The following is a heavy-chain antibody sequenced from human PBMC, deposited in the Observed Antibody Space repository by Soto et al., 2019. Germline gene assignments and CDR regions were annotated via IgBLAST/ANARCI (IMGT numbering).Heavy chain of an antibody. J-gene: IGHJ6*01. V-gene: IGHV3-30*18. CDR2: ISYDGSNK. D-gene: IGHD6-19*01. CDR3: AKDLTIRSGWYGANYYYYGMDV. CDR1: GFTFSSYG. Sequence: QVQLVESGGGVVQPGRSLRLSCAASGFTFSSYGMHWVRQAPGKGLEWVAVISYDGSNKYYADSVKGRFTISRDNSKNTLYLQMNSLRAEDTAVYYCAKDLTIRSGWYGANYYYYGMDVW.